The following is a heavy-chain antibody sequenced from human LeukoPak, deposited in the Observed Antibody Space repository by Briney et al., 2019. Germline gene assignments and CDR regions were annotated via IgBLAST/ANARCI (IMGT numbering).Heavy chain of an antibody. CDR3: ANRRGSYGDFDY. V-gene: IGHV3-23*01. Sequence: PGGSLRLSCAAPGFTFSSYAMSWVRQAPGKGLEWVSAISGSGGSTYYADSVRGRFTISRDNSKNTLYLQMKSLRAEDTAVYYCANRRGSYGDFDYWGQGTLVTVSS. D-gene: IGHD1-26*01. CDR2: ISGSGGST. J-gene: IGHJ4*02. CDR1: GFTFSSYA.